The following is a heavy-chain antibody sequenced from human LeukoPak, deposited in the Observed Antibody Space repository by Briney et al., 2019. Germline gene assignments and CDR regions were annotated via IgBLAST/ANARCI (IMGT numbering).Heavy chain of an antibody. Sequence: GESLKISCKGSGYSFTSYWISWVRQMPGKGLEWMGRIDPSDSYTNYSPSFQGHVTISADKSIGTAYLQWSSLKASDTAMYYCARLGELSPTTVDYWGQGTLVTVSS. D-gene: IGHD3-16*02. CDR2: IDPSDSYT. J-gene: IGHJ4*02. CDR1: GYSFTSYW. CDR3: ARLGELSPTTVDY. V-gene: IGHV5-10-1*01.